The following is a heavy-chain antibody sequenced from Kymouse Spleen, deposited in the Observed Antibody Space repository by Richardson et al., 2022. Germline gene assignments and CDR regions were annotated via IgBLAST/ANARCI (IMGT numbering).Heavy chain of an antibody. Sequence: EVQLVESGGGLVKPGGSLRLSCAASGFTFSNAWMSWVRQAPGKGLEWVGRIKSKTDGGTTDYAAPVKGRFTISRDDSKNTLYLQMNSLKTEDTAVYYCTTLVGATTVFDYWGQGTLVTVSS. J-gene: IGHJ4*02. CDR3: TTLVGATTVFDY. CDR2: IKSKTDGGTT. D-gene: IGHD1-26*01. V-gene: IGHV3-15*01. CDR1: GFTFSNAW.